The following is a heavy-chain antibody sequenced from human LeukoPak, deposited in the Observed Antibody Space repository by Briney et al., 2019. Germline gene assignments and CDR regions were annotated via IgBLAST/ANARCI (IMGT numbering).Heavy chain of an antibody. D-gene: IGHD3-10*01. CDR3: AKDYGSFYNYYMDV. CDR1: GFTFSSYA. Sequence: GGSLRLSCAASGFTFSSYAMHWVRQVPGKGLEWVAVISYDGSNKYYADSVKGRFTISRDNSKNTLYLQMNSLRAEDTAVYYCAKDYGSFYNYYMDVWGKGTTVTISS. J-gene: IGHJ6*03. CDR2: ISYDGSNK. V-gene: IGHV3-30*04.